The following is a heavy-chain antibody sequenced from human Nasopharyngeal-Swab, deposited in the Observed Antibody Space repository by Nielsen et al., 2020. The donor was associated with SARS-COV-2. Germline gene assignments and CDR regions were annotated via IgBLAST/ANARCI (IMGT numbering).Heavy chain of an antibody. Sequence: GESLKISCAASGFTFSSYAMSWVRQAPGKGLEWVSAISGSGGSIYYADSVKGRFTISRDKSKNTLYLQMNSLRAEDTAVYYCAKDYYGGVGATGCFDPWGQGTLVTVSS. CDR1: GFTFSSYA. CDR3: AKDYYGGVGATGCFDP. V-gene: IGHV3-23*01. J-gene: IGHJ5*02. D-gene: IGHD1-26*01. CDR2: ISGSGGSI.